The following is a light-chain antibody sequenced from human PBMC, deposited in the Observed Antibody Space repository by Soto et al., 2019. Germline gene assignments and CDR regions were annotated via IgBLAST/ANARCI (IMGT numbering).Light chain of an antibody. CDR1: QSISKW. CDR3: QQYNSDYT. Sequence: DIQMTQSPSTLSASVGDRATITCRASQSISKWLAWFQQKAGKAPKLLIYETSKLETGVPSRISGSGSGTEFTLTISGLQPDDFATYYCQQYNSDYTFGQGTKVDSK. V-gene: IGKV1-5*03. CDR2: ETS. J-gene: IGKJ2*01.